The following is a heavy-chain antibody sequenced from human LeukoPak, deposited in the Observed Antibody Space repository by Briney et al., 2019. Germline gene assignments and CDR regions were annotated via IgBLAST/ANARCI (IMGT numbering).Heavy chain of an antibody. CDR2: ISCSGNT. V-gene: IGHV4-59*01. CDR3: ARGNAN. Sequence: KTSETLSLTCTVSGGSINSYYWSWIRQPPGKGLEWIGYISCSGNTNYNPSLKSRVTISLDTSKKQFFLKLSSVTAADTAMYYCARGNANWGQGTLVTVSS. CDR1: GGSINSYY. J-gene: IGHJ4*02.